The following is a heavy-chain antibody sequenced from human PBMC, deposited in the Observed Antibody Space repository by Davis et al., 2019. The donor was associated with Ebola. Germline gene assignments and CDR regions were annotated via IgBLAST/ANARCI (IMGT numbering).Heavy chain of an antibody. CDR3: ARGLWFRELSVDY. J-gene: IGHJ4*02. V-gene: IGHV1-18*01. CDR2: ISAYNGNT. D-gene: IGHD3-10*01. CDR1: GYTFTSYA. Sequence: ASVKVSCKASGYTFTSYAMHWVRQAPGQGLEWMGWISAYNGNTNYAQKLQGRVTLTTDTSTSTAYMELRSLRSDDTAVYYCARGLWFRELSVDYWGQGTLVTVSS.